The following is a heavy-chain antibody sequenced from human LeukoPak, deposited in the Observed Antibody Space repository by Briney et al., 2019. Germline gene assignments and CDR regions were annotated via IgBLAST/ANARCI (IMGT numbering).Heavy chain of an antibody. V-gene: IGHV3-53*01. CDR2: IYSGGST. CDR1: GFTVSSNY. CDR3: AKESIAAAAEYFQH. Sequence: GGSLRLSCAASGFTVSSNYMSWVRQAPGKGLEWVSVIYSGGSTYYADSVKGRFTISRDNSKNTLYLQMNSLRAEDTAVYYCAKESIAAAAEYFQHWGQGTLVTVSS. D-gene: IGHD6-13*01. J-gene: IGHJ1*01.